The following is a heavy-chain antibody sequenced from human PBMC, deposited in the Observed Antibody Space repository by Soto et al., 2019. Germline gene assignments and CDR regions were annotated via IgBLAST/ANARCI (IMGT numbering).Heavy chain of an antibody. D-gene: IGHD3-16*01. Sequence: GGSLRLSCVASGFTFRNYFMNWIRQAPGKGPEWLSYISSDESTVFYADSVKGRFTTSRDNAKNSVYLQMNSLRAADTAVYYCAKQEGGNWFDPWGQGTLVTVSS. CDR2: ISSDESTV. J-gene: IGHJ5*02. V-gene: IGHV3-11*01. CDR3: AKQEGGNWFDP. CDR1: GFTFRNYF.